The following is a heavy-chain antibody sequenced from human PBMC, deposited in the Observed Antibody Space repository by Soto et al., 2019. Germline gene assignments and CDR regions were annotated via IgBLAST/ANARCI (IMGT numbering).Heavy chain of an antibody. V-gene: IGHV3-30-3*01. CDR2: ISYDGSNK. CDR3: ARDLAAAFMDV. Sequence: PGGSLRLSCAASGFTFSSYAMHWVRQAPGKGLEWVAVISYDGSNKYYADFAKGRFTISRDNSKNTLYLQMNSLRAEDTAVYYCARDLAAAFMDVWGQGTTVTVS. J-gene: IGHJ6*02. CDR1: GFTFSSYA. D-gene: IGHD6-13*01.